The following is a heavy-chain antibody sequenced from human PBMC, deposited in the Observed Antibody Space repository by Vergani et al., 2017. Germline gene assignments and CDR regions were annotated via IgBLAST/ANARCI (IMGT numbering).Heavy chain of an antibody. D-gene: IGHD2-2*01. CDR2: IHYDGSHE. J-gene: IGHJ4*02. V-gene: IGHV3-30*02. CDR3: ARDRGCATISCYFSGAFDY. Sequence: VQLVESGGGLIHPGGSLRLSCEGSGFSFSDSAIHWVRQTSGKGLEWVAFIHYDGSHEYYIDSVKVRFTISRDNSKNTLILQMNGLRAEDTAVYYCARDRGCATISCYFSGAFDYWGLGTLVSVSS. CDR1: GFSFSDSA.